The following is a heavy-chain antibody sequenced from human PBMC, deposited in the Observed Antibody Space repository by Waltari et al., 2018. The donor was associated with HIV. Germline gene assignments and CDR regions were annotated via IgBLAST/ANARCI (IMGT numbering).Heavy chain of an antibody. CDR1: GFIFSTYA. CDR2: IAYDGSDE. D-gene: IGHD6-13*01. J-gene: IGHJ3*02. CDR3: ARAPPYSTRWFYDAFDI. V-gene: IGHV3-30*01. Sequence: QVQLVESGGGVVQPGMSLRLSCAASGFIFSTYAVHWVRQAPGEGLEWVALIAYDGSDESYADSVKGRFTISRDNSKNTLYLQMNSLRAEDTAVYYCARAPPYSTRWFYDAFDIWSQGTMVTVSS.